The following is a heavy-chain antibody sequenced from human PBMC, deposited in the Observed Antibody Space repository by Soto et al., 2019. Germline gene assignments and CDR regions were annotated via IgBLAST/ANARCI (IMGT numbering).Heavy chain of an antibody. Sequence: QVQLVQSGADVKKPGAPVKVSCKASRYTFSGYALHWVRQAPGQRLEWMGWINAGNGNTKYSQKFQGRVTITRDTSASTAYMELSSLRSEDTAVYYCARGRWTQTTADYYLDYWGQGTRVTVSS. CDR3: ARGRWTQTTADYYLDY. CDR1: RYTFSGYA. V-gene: IGHV1-3*01. J-gene: IGHJ4*02. D-gene: IGHD1-1*01. CDR2: INAGNGNT.